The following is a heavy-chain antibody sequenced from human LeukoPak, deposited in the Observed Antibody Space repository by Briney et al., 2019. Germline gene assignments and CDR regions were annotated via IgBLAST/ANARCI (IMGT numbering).Heavy chain of an antibody. CDR2: ISSSSSII. Sequence: GGSLRLSCAASGFTFSTYNMSWVRQAPGKGLEWVSYISSSSSIIYYTDSVKGRFTISRDNAKNSLYLQMNSLRAEDTAVYYCARVKDPGGYYYYYYMDVWGKGTTVTVSS. CDR3: ARVKDPGGYYYYYYMDV. D-gene: IGHD3-16*01. J-gene: IGHJ6*03. CDR1: GFTFSTYN. V-gene: IGHV3-48*01.